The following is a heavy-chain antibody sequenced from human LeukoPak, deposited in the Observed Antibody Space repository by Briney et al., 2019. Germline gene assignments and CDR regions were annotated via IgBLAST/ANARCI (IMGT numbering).Heavy chain of an antibody. Sequence: ASVKVSFKAFGYTFTSYGISWVRQAPGQGLEWMGWISPYNGNTNYAQKLQGRVTMTTDTSTSTAYMELRSLRSDDTAVYYCARDLYDGNSARDPIGIQLWLHWGQGTLVTVSS. CDR2: ISPYNGNT. J-gene: IGHJ4*02. V-gene: IGHV1-18*04. CDR1: GYTFTSYG. D-gene: IGHD5-18*01. CDR3: ARDLYDGNSARDPIGIQLWLH.